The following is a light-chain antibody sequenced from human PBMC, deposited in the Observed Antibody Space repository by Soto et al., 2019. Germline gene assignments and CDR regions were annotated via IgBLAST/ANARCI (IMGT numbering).Light chain of an antibody. CDR1: RSISSTY. J-gene: IGKJ2*01. V-gene: IGKV3-20*01. CDR3: QQYGGSPPYT. CDR2: GAS. Sequence: EIVLTQSPGTLSLSPGERATLSCRASRSISSTYLAWYQQKPGQAPRLLIYGASSRATGIPDRFSGSGSGTDFTLTISRLEPEDFAVYYCQQYGGSPPYTVGQGTKLESK.